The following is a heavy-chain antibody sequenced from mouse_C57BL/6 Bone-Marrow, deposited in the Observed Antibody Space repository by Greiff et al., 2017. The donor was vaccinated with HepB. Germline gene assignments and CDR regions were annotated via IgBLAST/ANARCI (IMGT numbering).Heavy chain of an antibody. CDR2: IYPGDGDT. Sequence: VQLQQSGPELVKPGASVKISCKASGYAFSSSWMNWVKQRPGKGLEWIGRIYPGDGDTNSNGKFKGKATLTADKSSSTAYMQLSSLTSEDSAFYFCARGGYGYDYFDYWGQGTTRTVSS. V-gene: IGHV1-82*01. CDR1: GYAFSSSW. D-gene: IGHD2-2*01. CDR3: ARGGYGYDYFDY. J-gene: IGHJ2*01.